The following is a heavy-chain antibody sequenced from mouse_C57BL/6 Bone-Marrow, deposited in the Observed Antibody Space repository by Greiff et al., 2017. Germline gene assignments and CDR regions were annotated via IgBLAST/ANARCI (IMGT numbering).Heavy chain of an antibody. D-gene: IGHD2-1*01. CDR1: EYAFPSHD. J-gene: IGHJ4*01. CDR2: INSDGGST. V-gene: IGHV5-2*01. Sequence: EVKLVESGGGLVQPGESLKLSCESNEYAFPSHDMSWVRKTPEKRLELVAAINSDGGSTYYPDTMERRFIIARDNTKKTLYLQMSSLRSEDTALYYCARHYGNSYAMDYWGQGTSVTVSS. CDR3: ARHYGNSYAMDY.